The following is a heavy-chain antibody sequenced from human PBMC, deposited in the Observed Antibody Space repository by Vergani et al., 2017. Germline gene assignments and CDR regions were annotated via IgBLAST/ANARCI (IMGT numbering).Heavy chain of an antibody. V-gene: IGHV4-4*07. CDR2: IYTSEST. D-gene: IGHD6-6*01. Sequence: QVQLQESGPGLVKPSETLSLTCIVSGCSISPYYWSWIRQPAGKGLEWIGRIYTSESTNYNPSLKSRVTISVDTSKNQFSLKLSSVTAADTAVYYCAREYSSSVGFLAYWGQGTLVTVSS. CDR1: GCSISPYY. CDR3: AREYSSSVGFLAY. J-gene: IGHJ4*02.